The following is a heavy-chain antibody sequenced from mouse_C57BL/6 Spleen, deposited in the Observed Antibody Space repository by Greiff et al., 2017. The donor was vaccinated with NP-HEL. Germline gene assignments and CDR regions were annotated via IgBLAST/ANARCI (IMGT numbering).Heavy chain of an antibody. Sequence: EVNVVESEGGLVQPGSSMKLSCTASGFTFSDYYMAWVRQVPEKGLEWVANINYDGSSTYYLDSLKSRFIISRDNAKNILYLQMSSLKSEDTATYYCARVLLLRSLYYFDYWGQGTTLTVSS. D-gene: IGHD1-1*01. CDR3: ARVLLLRSLYYFDY. V-gene: IGHV5-16*01. CDR2: INYDGSST. CDR1: GFTFSDYY. J-gene: IGHJ2*01.